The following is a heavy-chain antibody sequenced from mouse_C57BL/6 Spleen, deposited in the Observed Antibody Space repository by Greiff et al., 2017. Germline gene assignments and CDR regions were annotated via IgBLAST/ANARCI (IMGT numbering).Heavy chain of an antibody. CDR3: ARSDSNYSSFYWYFDV. Sequence: VQLQQPGAELVRPGTSVKLSCKASGYTFTSYWMHWVKQRPGQGLEWIGVIDPSDSYTNYNQKFKGKATLTVDTSSSTAYMQLSSLTSEDSAVYYCARSDSNYSSFYWYFDVWGTGTTVTVAS. J-gene: IGHJ1*03. D-gene: IGHD2-5*01. V-gene: IGHV1-59*01. CDR1: GYTFTSYW. CDR2: IDPSDSYT.